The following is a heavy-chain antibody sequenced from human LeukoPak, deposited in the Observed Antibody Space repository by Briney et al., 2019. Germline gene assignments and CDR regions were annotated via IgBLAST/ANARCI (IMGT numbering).Heavy chain of an antibody. CDR2: ISYDGSDK. CDR1: GFTFSNYW. D-gene: IGHD3-10*01. Sequence: TGGSLRLSCAASGFTFSNYWMSWVRQAPGKGLEWVAVISYDGSDKYYADSVKGRFTISRDNSKNTLYLQMNSLRAEDTAVYYCAKSESGSYSGDFDYWGQGTLVTVSS. CDR3: AKSESGSYSGDFDY. V-gene: IGHV3-30*18. J-gene: IGHJ4*02.